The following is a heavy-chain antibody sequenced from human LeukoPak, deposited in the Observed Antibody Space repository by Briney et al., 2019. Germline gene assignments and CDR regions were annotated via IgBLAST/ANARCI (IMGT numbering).Heavy chain of an antibody. J-gene: IGHJ4*02. Sequence: SETLSLTCTVSGYSISSGYYWGWIRQPPGKGLEWIGSIYHSGSTYYNPSLKSRVTISVDTSKNQFTLKLSSVTAADTAVYYCAIERLVATYFDYWGQGTLVTVSS. CDR1: GYSISSGYY. D-gene: IGHD5-12*01. CDR2: IYHSGST. CDR3: AIERLVATYFDY. V-gene: IGHV4-38-2*02.